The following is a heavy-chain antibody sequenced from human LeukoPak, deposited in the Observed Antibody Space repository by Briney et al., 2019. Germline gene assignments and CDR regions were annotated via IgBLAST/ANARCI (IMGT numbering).Heavy chain of an antibody. J-gene: IGHJ4*02. CDR3: ANLLENY. CDR1: GFTFSNYW. V-gene: IGHV3-7*01. D-gene: IGHD1-1*01. Sequence: GGSLRLSCAASGFTFSNYWMAWVRQAPGKGLEWVANIEEDGSEKYHADSLRGRFTISRDNAKNSLYLQLNSLRAEDTAIYFCANLLENYWGQGTLVTVSS. CDR2: IEEDGSEK.